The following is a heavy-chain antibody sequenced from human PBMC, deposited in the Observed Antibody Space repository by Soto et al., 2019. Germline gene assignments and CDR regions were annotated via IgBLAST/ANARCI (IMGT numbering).Heavy chain of an antibody. CDR1: GFTFSSYA. Sequence: GGSLRLSCAASGFTFSSYAMHWVRQAPGKGLEWVAVISYDGSNKYYADSVKGRFTISRDNSKNTLYLQMNSLRAEDTAVYYCARGAYYYGSGSYAFDIWGKGTMVTVSS. D-gene: IGHD3-10*01. V-gene: IGHV3-30-3*01. CDR3: ARGAYYYGSGSYAFDI. CDR2: ISYDGSNK. J-gene: IGHJ3*02.